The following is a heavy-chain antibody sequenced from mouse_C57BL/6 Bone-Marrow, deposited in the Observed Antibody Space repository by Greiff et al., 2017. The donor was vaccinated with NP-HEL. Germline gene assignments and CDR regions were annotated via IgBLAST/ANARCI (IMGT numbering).Heavy chain of an antibody. D-gene: IGHD1-1*01. V-gene: IGHV14-2*01. J-gene: IGHJ1*03. CDR3: ARELYYSGIQGYSEV. CDR2: IDPEDGET. Sequence: VHVKQSGAELVKPGASVKLSCTASGFNIKDYYMHWVKQRTEQGLEWIGRIDPEDGETKYAPKFQGKATITADTSSNTAYLQLSSLTSEDTAVFYCARELYYSGIQGYSEVWGTGSTLTASS. CDR1: GFNIKDYY.